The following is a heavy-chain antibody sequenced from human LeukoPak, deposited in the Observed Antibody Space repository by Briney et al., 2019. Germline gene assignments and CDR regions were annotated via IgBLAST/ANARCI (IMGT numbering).Heavy chain of an antibody. D-gene: IGHD2-2*01. J-gene: IGHJ6*03. Sequence: SQTLSLTCTVSGGSISSGSYYWSWIRQPAGKGLEWIGRIYTSDNTIYNPSLRSRVTMSVDTSKNQFSLKLSSVTAADTAVYYCARGFVPAGMARYHYMDVWGKGTTVTVSS. V-gene: IGHV4-61*02. CDR3: ARGFVPAGMARYHYMDV. CDR2: IYTSDNT. CDR1: GGSISSGSYY.